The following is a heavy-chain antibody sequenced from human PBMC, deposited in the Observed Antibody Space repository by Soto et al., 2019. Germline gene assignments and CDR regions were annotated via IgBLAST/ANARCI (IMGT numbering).Heavy chain of an antibody. J-gene: IGHJ6*02. D-gene: IGHD3-9*01. CDR3: AGGGTYYDVLTGLRGGMDV. CDR1: GYTFTSYG. V-gene: IGHV1-18*01. CDR2: TSAYNGNT. Sequence: QVQLVQSGAEVKKPGASVKVPCKASGYTFTSYGISWVRQAPEQGLEWMGWTSAYNGNTNYAQKLQGRVTMTTDTSTSTAYVELRSLRSDDTAVYYCAGGGTYYDVLTGLRGGMDVWGQGTTVTVSS.